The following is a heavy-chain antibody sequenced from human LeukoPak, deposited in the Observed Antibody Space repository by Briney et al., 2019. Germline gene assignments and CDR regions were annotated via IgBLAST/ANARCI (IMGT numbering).Heavy chain of an antibody. CDR2: ITSSGNTI. CDR1: GFTFSSYE. CDR3: ARVGTAEGTLEDY. J-gene: IGHJ4*02. Sequence: GGSLRLSCAASGFTFSSYEMNWVRQAPGKGLEWVSYITSSGNTIYYADSVRGRFTISRDNAKNSLYLEMNSLRAEDTALYYCARVGTAEGTLEDYWGQGTLVTVSS. V-gene: IGHV3-48*03. D-gene: IGHD6-13*01.